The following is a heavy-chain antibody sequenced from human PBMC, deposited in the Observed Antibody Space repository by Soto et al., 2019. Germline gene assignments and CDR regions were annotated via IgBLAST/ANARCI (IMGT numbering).Heavy chain of an antibody. CDR2: IYWDDDK. V-gene: IGHV2-5*02. J-gene: IGHJ4*02. Sequence: QITLKESGPTLVKPTQTLTLTCTFSGFSLSTYAVGVGWIRQPPGKALEWLALIYWDDDKRYSPSLKSRLTTXXDXSXXQVVLTMPNMDPVDTATYYCAHXXSYXSXSHFFDYWGQGTLVTVSS. CDR3: AHXXSYXSXSHFFDY. D-gene: IGHD3-10*01. CDR1: GFSLSTYAVG.